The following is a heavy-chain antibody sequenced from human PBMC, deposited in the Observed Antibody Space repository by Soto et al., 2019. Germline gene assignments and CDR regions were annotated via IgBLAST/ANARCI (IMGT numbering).Heavy chain of an antibody. J-gene: IGHJ6*02. Sequence: QVQLVQSGAEVKKPGSSVKVSCKASGGTFSSYTISWVRQAPGQVLEWMGRIIPILGIANYAQKFQGRVTITADKYTSTAYMELRSLRSEDTAVYYCAREPYSYGYDYYYGMDVWGQGTTVTVSS. D-gene: IGHD5-18*01. CDR3: AREPYSYGYDYYYGMDV. CDR2: IIPILGIA. V-gene: IGHV1-69*08. CDR1: GGTFSSYT.